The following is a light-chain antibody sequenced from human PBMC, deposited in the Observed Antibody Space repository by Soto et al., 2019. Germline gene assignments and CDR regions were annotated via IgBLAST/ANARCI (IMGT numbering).Light chain of an antibody. V-gene: IGKV3-20*01. CDR3: QQYGSSPPYT. CDR1: HSVSSTY. CDR2: GAS. J-gene: IGKJ2*01. Sequence: EIVLTQSPATLSLSPGERATLSCRASHSVSSTYSAWYQQKPGQAHRLLIYGASSRATGIPDRFSGSGSGTDFTLTISRLEPDDFAVYYCQQYGSSPPYTFGQGTKLEIK.